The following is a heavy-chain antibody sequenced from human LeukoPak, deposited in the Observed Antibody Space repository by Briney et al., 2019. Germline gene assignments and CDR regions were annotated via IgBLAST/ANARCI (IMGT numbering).Heavy chain of an antibody. J-gene: IGHJ4*02. CDR1: GFSLTNDHMG. V-gene: IGHV2-26*01. CDR3: ARTSNDYFDY. CDR2: IFSSDAK. Sequence: SGPVLVKPKESLTLTCTVSGFSLTNDHMGVSWIRQPPGKALEWLAHIFSSDAKSYRPSLQSRLAISRDTSKSQVVLIMTDMDPVDTATYYCARTSNDYFDYWGQGALVTVSS.